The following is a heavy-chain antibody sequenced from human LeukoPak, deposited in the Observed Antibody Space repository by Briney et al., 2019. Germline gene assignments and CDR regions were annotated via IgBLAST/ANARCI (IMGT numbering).Heavy chain of an antibody. CDR3: ARRVVAGTTVDF. CDR1: GGSINSPNSY. Sequence: SETLSLTCTVSGGSINSPNSYWGWIRQPPGKGLEWIGSIFHDGTTYYSLSLTSRVTVSVDTSLNQFSLNLMYMTAADTAVYYCARRVVAGTTVDFWGQGKLVTVSS. CDR2: IFHDGTT. V-gene: IGHV4-39*01. J-gene: IGHJ4*02. D-gene: IGHD1-1*01.